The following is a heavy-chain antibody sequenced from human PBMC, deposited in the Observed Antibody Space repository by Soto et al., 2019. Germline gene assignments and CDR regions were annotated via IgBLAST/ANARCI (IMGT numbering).Heavy chain of an antibody. D-gene: IGHD4-4*01. CDR3: VSQRTTVITQADLDY. J-gene: IGHJ4*02. Sequence: PSETLSLTCTVSGGSVTNSSYYWGWIRQSPGKGLEWIGSVYYRGRSYSKSSVKSRVTISVDTSKNQFSLNLNSVTASDTAVYFCVSQRTTVITQADLDYWGPRARVTVS. CDR1: GGSVTNSSYY. CDR2: VYYRGRS. V-gene: IGHV4-39*01.